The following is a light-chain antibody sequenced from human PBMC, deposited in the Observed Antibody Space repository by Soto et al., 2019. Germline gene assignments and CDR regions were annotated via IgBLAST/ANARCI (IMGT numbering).Light chain of an antibody. Sequence: EIVMTQSPATLSVSPGETATLSCRPSQSVRTYLAWYQQKPGPARSHLIYAAPIRASGIPARFSGGGWGTVYTLTISSLQAEDFAICYCLQYSELRTFGPGRKLEIK. J-gene: IGKJ1*01. V-gene: IGKV3-15*01. CDR3: LQYSELRT. CDR2: AAP. CDR1: QSVRTY.